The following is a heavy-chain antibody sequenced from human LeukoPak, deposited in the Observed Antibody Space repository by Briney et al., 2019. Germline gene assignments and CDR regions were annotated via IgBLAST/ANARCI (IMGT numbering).Heavy chain of an antibody. J-gene: IGHJ4*02. Sequence: GESLQISCKGSGYSVKSHWIAWVRQMPGKGLEWMGIIYPGDSDTRYSPSFQGQGTISADKSISTAYLQWSSLKASDTGIYYCATTTTVGNPHYFDYWGQRTLVTVSS. CDR1: GYSVKSHW. CDR3: ATTTTVGNPHYFDY. CDR2: IYPGDSDT. V-gene: IGHV5-51*01. D-gene: IGHD1-1*01.